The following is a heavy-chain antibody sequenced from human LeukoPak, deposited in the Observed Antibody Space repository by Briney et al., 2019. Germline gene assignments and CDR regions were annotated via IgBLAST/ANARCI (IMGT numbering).Heavy chain of an antibody. V-gene: IGHV3-53*01. Sequence: GGSLRLSCVASGFTVSSNYMSWVRQAPGKGLEWVSAIFSGGSTFYADSVKGRFTISRDNSKNTLYLQMNGLRVEDTAVYYCAKSGTTAVGRVTDYWGQGTLVTVSS. J-gene: IGHJ4*02. D-gene: IGHD6-13*01. CDR3: AKSGTTAVGRVTDY. CDR1: GFTVSSNY. CDR2: IFSGGST.